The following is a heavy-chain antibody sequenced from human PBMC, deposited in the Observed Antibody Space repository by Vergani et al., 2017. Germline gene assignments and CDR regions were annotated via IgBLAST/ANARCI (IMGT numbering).Heavy chain of an antibody. V-gene: IGHV4-59*01. D-gene: IGHD6-19*01. CDR3: ARGWVSGWYGDLSY. CDR1: GGSISSYY. J-gene: IGHJ4*02. CDR2: IYYTGST. Sequence: QVQLQESGPGLVKPSETLSLTCTVSGGSISSYYWTWIRQPPGKGLEWIGNIYYTGSTNYNPSLQSRVTMSVDTSNNQFSLRLSSVTAADTAVYYCARGWVSGWYGDLSYWGQGTLVTVSS.